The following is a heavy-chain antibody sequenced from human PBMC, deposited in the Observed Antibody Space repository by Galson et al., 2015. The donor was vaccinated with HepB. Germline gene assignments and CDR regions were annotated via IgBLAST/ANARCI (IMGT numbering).Heavy chain of an antibody. CDR2: ISSSSGTF. CDR3: ARGWDQDY. J-gene: IGHJ4*02. D-gene: IGHD1-26*01. Sequence: SLRLSCAASGFTFSFYSMNWVRQAPGKGPEWVSYISSSSGTFHYADSVQGRFTISRDNAKNSLFLQMNSLRDEDTAVYYCARGWDQDYWGQGTLVIVSS. CDR1: GFTFSFYS. V-gene: IGHV3-48*02.